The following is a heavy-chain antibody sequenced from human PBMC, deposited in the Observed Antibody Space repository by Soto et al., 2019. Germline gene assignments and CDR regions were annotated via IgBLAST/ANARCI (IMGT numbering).Heavy chain of an antibody. D-gene: IGHD3-22*01. Sequence: ASVKVSCKASGYTFTGYYMHWVRQAPGQGLEWMGWINPNSGGTNYAQTFQGWVTMTRDTSISTAYMELSRLRSDDTAVYYCARGGYYYDSSGLTLFDPWGQGTLVTVSS. CDR2: INPNSGGT. CDR1: GYTFTGYY. J-gene: IGHJ5*02. CDR3: ARGGYYYDSSGLTLFDP. V-gene: IGHV1-2*04.